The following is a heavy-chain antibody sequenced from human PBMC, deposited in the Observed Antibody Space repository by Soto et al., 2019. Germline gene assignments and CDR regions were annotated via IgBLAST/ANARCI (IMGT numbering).Heavy chain of an antibody. CDR3: ARADPDASVGY. CDR1: GGSMSSHY. Sequence: QVQLQESGPGLVKPSETLSLTCTVFGGSMSSHYWTWLRQPPGKGLEWIGYISYSGSTYYNPSLKSRVTISADTSRNQFSLKLSSVIAADTVVYYCARADPDASVGYWGQGTLVTVSS. J-gene: IGHJ4*02. CDR2: ISYSGST. V-gene: IGHV4-59*11. D-gene: IGHD3-16*01.